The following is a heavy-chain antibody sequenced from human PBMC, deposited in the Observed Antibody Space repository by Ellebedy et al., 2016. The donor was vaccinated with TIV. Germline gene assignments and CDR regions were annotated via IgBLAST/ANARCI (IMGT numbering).Heavy chain of an antibody. CDR2: ITETGGGS. V-gene: IGHV3-23*01. Sequence: PGGSLRLSCADSGFTFSSYVMTWVRQAPGKGLEWVSAITETGGGSYYADSVKGRFTISRDNSKSTVFLQMNSLRPEDTAIYYCAKVHNGGNWYFDLWGRGTLVTVSS. CDR1: GFTFSSYV. J-gene: IGHJ2*01. CDR3: AKVHNGGNWYFDL. D-gene: IGHD3-16*01.